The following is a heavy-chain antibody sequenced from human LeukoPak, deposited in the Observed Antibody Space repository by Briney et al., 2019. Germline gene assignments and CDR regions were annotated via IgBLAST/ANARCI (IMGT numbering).Heavy chain of an antibody. V-gene: IGHV4-59*08. J-gene: IGHJ3*01. CDR1: GDSISSYY. Sequence: SETLSLTCTVSGDSISSYYWSWIRQPPGKGLEWIGYIYYSGSTYYNPSLKSRVTISVDTSKNQFSLKLSSVTAADTAVYFCARSERIIMILGGAFDVWGQGTMVTVSS. D-gene: IGHD3-22*01. CDR3: ARSERIIMILGGAFDV. CDR2: IYYSGST.